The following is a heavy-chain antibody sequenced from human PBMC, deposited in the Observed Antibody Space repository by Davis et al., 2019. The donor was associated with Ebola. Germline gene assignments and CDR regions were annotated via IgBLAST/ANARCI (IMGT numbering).Heavy chain of an antibody. CDR1: GYTFTDYY. J-gene: IGHJ5*02. V-gene: IGHV1-8*02. D-gene: IGHD3-10*01. CDR3: ARGRGRFGELIKNWFDP. CDR2: MNPKSGNR. Sequence: ASVKVSCKASGYTFTDYYMHWVRQATGQGLEWVGWMNPKSGNRGYAEKFQGRVTMTRNTSISTAYMELRSLRSEDTAVYYCARGRGRFGELIKNWFDPWGPGTLVTVSS.